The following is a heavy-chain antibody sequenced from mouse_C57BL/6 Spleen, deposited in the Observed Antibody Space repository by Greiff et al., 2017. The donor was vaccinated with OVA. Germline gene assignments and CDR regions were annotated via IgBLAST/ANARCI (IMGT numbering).Heavy chain of an antibody. Sequence: VQLKESGAELVKPGASVKLSCTASGFNIKDYYMHWVKQRTEQGLEWIGRIDPEDGETKYAPKFQGKATITADTSSNTAYLQLSSLTSEDTAVYYCARGVLREVPYFDYWGQGTTLTVSS. V-gene: IGHV14-2*01. CDR1: GFNIKDYY. CDR2: IDPEDGET. CDR3: ARGVLREVPYFDY. J-gene: IGHJ2*01. D-gene: IGHD1-1*01.